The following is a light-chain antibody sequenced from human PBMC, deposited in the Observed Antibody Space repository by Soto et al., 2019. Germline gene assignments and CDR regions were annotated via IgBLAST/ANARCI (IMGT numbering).Light chain of an antibody. Sequence: QSALTQPASVSGSPGQSITISCTGTSSDFGDYNYVSWYQQHPGKAPKLVIYDVTNRPSGISNRLSGSKSGNTASLTISGLQAEDEADYYCSSFTNSHTYVFGSGTQLTVL. CDR1: SSDFGDYNY. J-gene: IGLJ1*01. CDR3: SSFTNSHTYV. V-gene: IGLV2-14*01. CDR2: DVT.